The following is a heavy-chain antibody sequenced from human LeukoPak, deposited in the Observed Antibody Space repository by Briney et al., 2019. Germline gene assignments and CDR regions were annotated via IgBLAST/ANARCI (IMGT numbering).Heavy chain of an antibody. CDR3: ARGSEMATITTY. CDR1: GGSISSYY. D-gene: IGHD5-24*01. Sequence: SETLSLTCTVAGGSISSYYWSWIRQPPGKGLEWIGYIYYSGSTNYNPSLKSRVTISVDTSKNQFSLKLSSVTAADTAVYYCARGSEMATITTYWGQRTLVTVSS. CDR2: IYYSGST. V-gene: IGHV4-59*01. J-gene: IGHJ4*02.